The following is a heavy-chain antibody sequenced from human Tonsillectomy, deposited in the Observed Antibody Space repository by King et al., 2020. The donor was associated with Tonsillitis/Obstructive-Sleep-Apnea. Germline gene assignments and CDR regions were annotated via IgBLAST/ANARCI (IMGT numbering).Heavy chain of an antibody. CDR3: ARGEYGITSTATWYYYMDV. V-gene: IGHV3-11*01. CDR1: GFIFSDYY. J-gene: IGHJ6*03. CDR2: ISRSGNTI. D-gene: IGHD6-13*01. Sequence: VQLVESGGGLVKPGGSLRLSCAASGFIFSDYYMNWIRQAPGKGLESVSYISRSGNTIYYADSVKGRFTISRDNAKNSLHLQMNSLRAEDTAVYYCARGEYGITSTATWYYYMDVWGKGTTVTVSS.